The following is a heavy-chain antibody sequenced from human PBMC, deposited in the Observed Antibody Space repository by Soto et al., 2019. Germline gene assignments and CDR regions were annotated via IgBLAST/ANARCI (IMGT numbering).Heavy chain of an antibody. Sequence: SVKVSCKTSGFTFSSSAVHWVRQARGHRLQWIGWIDVGSANANYAQMLQERVTITADESTSTAYMELSSLRSEDTAVYYCARDLGLGGQNYYYYGMDVWGQGTTVTVSS. CDR1: GFTFSSSA. D-gene: IGHD7-27*01. J-gene: IGHJ6*02. V-gene: IGHV1-58*01. CDR3: ARDLGLGGQNYYYYGMDV. CDR2: IDVGSANA.